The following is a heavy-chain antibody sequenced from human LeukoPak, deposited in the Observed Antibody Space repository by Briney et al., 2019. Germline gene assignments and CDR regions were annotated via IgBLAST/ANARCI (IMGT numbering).Heavy chain of an antibody. D-gene: IGHD1-1*01. CDR1: GYAFTGYY. CDR3: ARVSKKLRGAFDI. CDR2: INLNSGGT. J-gene: IGHJ3*02. Sequence: ASVKVSCKASGYAFTGYYMHWVRQDPGQGLEWMGWINLNSGGTNYAQKFQGRVTMTRDTSISTAYMELSRLRSDDTAVYYCARVSKKLRGAFDIWGQGTMVTVSS. V-gene: IGHV1-2*02.